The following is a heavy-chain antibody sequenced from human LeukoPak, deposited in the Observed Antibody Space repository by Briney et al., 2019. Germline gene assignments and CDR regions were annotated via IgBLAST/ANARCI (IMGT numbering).Heavy chain of an antibody. V-gene: IGHV4-34*01. CDR3: ARYYYGSGSYYSGYYYYYMDV. D-gene: IGHD3-10*01. CDR2: INHSGST. CDR1: GGSFRGYY. Sequence: SETLSLTCAVYGGSFRGYYWSWIRQPPGKGLEWIGEINHSGSTNYNPSLKSRVTISVDTSKNQFSLKLSSVTAADTAVYYCARYYYGSGSYYSGYYYYYMDVWGKGTTVTISS. J-gene: IGHJ6*03.